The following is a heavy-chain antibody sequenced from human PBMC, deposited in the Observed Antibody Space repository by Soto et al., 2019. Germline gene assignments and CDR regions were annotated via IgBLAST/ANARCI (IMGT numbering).Heavy chain of an antibody. CDR1: GYGFTSYW. D-gene: IGHD3-10*01. V-gene: IGHV5-51*01. CDR2: IYAGDTET. Sequence: GESLKISCKGSGYGFTSYWIGWVRQMPGKGLEWMGIIYAGDTETRYSPSFQGLVTISADKSISTAYLQWSSLEASDTAMYYCERHRRDYPFDIWGQGTMVTV. J-gene: IGHJ3*02. CDR3: ERHRRDYPFDI.